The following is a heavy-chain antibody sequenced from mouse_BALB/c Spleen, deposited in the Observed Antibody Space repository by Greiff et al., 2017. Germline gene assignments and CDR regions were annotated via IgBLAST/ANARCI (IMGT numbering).Heavy chain of an antibody. D-gene: IGHD2-1*01. CDR2: ISSGGSYT. Sequence: EVQLVESGGDLVKPGGSLKLSCAASGFTFSSYGMSWVRQTPDKRLEWVATISSGGSYTYYPDSVKGRFTISRDNAKNTLYLQMSSLKSEDTAMYYCARQGGNYGLYAMDYWGQGTSVTVSS. J-gene: IGHJ4*01. CDR1: GFTFSSYG. V-gene: IGHV5-6*01. CDR3: ARQGGNYGLYAMDY.